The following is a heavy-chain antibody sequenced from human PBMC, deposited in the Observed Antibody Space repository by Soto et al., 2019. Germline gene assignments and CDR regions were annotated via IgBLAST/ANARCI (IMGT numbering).Heavy chain of an antibody. CDR3: ARLGPSPRGYYGMDV. D-gene: IGHD3-10*01. Sequence: LGESLKISCKGSGYSFTSYWIGWVRQMPGKGLEWMGIIYPGDSDTRYSPSFQGQVTISADKSISTAYLQWSSLKASDTAMYYCARLGPSPRGYYGMDVWGQGTTVTVSS. CDR2: IYPGDSDT. V-gene: IGHV5-51*01. J-gene: IGHJ6*02. CDR1: GYSFTSYW.